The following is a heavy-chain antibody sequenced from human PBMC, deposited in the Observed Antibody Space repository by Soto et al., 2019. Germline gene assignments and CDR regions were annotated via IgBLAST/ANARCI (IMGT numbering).Heavy chain of an antibody. CDR2: IYYSGST. J-gene: IGHJ4*02. D-gene: IGHD6-13*01. CDR3: ARGRSSSFPLAFDY. V-gene: IGHV4-59*01. CDR1: GGSISSYY. Sequence: SETLSLTCTVSGGSISSYYWSRIRQPPGKGLEWIGYIYYSGSTNYNPSLKSRVTISVDTSKNQFSLKLSSVTAADTAVYYCARGRSSSFPLAFDYWGQGTLVTVSS.